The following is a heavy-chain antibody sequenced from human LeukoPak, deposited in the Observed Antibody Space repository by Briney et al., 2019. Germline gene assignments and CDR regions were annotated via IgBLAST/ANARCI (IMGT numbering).Heavy chain of an antibody. CDR1: GGSFSGYY. D-gene: IGHD3-3*01. J-gene: IGHJ5*02. Sequence: SETLSLTCAVYGGSFSGYYWSWIRQPPGKGLEWIGEINHSGSTDYNPSLKSRVTISVDTSKNQFSLKLSSVTAADTAVYYCARGDRYYDFWSGHGRNWFDPWGQGTLVTVSS. V-gene: IGHV4-34*01. CDR2: INHSGST. CDR3: ARGDRYYDFWSGHGRNWFDP.